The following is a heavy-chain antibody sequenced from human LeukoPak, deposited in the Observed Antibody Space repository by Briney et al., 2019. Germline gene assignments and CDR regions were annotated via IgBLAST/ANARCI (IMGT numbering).Heavy chain of an antibody. J-gene: IGHJ4*02. Sequence: SETLSLTCTVSGGSISSYYWSWIRQPAGKGLEWIGRIYTSGSTNYNPSLKSRVTISVDTSKNQFSLKLSSVTAADTAVYYCASRIFWSGPKTFDYWGQGTLVTVSS. D-gene: IGHD3-3*01. CDR1: GGSISSYY. CDR2: IYTSGST. V-gene: IGHV4-4*07. CDR3: ASRIFWSGPKTFDY.